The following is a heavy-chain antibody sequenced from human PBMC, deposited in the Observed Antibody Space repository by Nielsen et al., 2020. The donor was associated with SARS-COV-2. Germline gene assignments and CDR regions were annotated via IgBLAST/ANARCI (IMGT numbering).Heavy chain of an antibody. CDR3: ARARVLRYFDWLSAAVAFDI. V-gene: IGHV3-74*01. CDR2: INSDGSST. Sequence: GGSLRLSCAASGFTFSSYWMHWVRQAPGKGLVWVSRINSDGSSTSYADSVKGRFTISRDNAKNTLYLQMNSLRAEDTAVYYCARARVLRYFDWLSAAVAFDIWGQGTMVTVSS. J-gene: IGHJ3*02. D-gene: IGHD3-9*01. CDR1: GFTFSSYW.